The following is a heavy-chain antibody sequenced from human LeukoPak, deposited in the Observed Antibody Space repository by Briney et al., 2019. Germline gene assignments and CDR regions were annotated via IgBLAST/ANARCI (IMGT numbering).Heavy chain of an antibody. CDR2: IKQDGSEK. CDR3: ARDISSGWSEFDY. D-gene: IGHD6-19*01. CDR1: GFTFSSYW. J-gene: IGHJ4*02. Sequence: GGSLRLSCAASGFTFSSYWMSWVRQAPGKGLEWVANIKQDGSEKYYVDSVKGRFTISRDNAKNSLYLQMNGLRAEDTAVYYCARDISSGWSEFDYWGQGTLVTVSS. V-gene: IGHV3-7*01.